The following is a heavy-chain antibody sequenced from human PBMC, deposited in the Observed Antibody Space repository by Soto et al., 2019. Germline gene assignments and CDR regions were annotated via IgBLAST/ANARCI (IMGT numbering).Heavy chain of an antibody. CDR1: GFTFSSYW. CDR3: ARGHIVATIIYSYYYGMDV. Sequence: PGGSLRLSCAASGFTFSSYWMSWVRQAPGKGLEWVANIKQDGSEKYYVDSVKGRFTISRDNAKNSLYLQMNSLRAEDTAVYYCARGHIVATIIYSYYYGMDVWGQGTTVTVSS. V-gene: IGHV3-7*01. J-gene: IGHJ6*02. CDR2: IKQDGSEK. D-gene: IGHD5-12*01.